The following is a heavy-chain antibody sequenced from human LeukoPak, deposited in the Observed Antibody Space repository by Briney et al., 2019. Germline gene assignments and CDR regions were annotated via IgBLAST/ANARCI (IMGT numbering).Heavy chain of an antibody. Sequence: SVKVSCKASGGTFSSYAISWVRQAPGQGLEWMGGIIPIFGTANYAQKFQGRVTTTTDESTSTAYMELSSLRSEDTAVYYCASRREYYYDSSGYYSTRDYWGQGTLVTVSS. V-gene: IGHV1-69*05. CDR3: ASRREYYYDSSGYYSTRDY. CDR2: IIPIFGTA. CDR1: GGTFSSYA. J-gene: IGHJ4*02. D-gene: IGHD3-22*01.